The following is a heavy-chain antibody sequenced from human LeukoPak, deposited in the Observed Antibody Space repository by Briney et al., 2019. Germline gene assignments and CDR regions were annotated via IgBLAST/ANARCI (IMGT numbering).Heavy chain of an antibody. D-gene: IGHD3-10*01. Sequence: SGTLSLTCAVSGGSISSSNWWSWVRQPPGKGLEWIGEIYHSGSTNYNPSLKSRVTISVDKSKNQFSLKLSSVTAADTAVYYCARRGSGSYSPYYFDYWGQGTLVTVSS. J-gene: IGHJ4*02. CDR2: IYHSGST. CDR3: ARRGSGSYSPYYFDY. V-gene: IGHV4-4*02. CDR1: GGSISSSNW.